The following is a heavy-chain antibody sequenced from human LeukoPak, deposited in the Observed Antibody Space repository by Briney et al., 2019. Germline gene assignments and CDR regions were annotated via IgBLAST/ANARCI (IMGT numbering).Heavy chain of an antibody. D-gene: IGHD2-21*02. J-gene: IGHJ4*02. V-gene: IGHV3-48*04. CDR3: ARVTYCGGDCQDY. CDR1: GFIFSDYN. CDR2: IDSSSSTI. Sequence: GGSLRLSCEASGFIFSDYNMNWVRQAPGKGLEWLSYIDSSSSTIYYADSVKGRFAISRDNAKNSLYLQMDSLRAEDTAVYYCARVTYCGGDCQDYWGQGTLVTVSS.